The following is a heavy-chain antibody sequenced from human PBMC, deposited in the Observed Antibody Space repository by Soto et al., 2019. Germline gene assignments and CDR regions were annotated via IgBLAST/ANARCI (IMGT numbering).Heavy chain of an antibody. CDR3: ARMAAAATGSYYYYYGMDV. D-gene: IGHD6-13*01. J-gene: IGHJ6*02. Sequence: SETLSLTRTVSGGSISSGGYYWSWIRQHPGKGLEWIGYIYYSGSTYYNPSLKSRVTISVDTSKNQFSLKLSSVTAADTAVYYCARMAAAATGSYYYYYGMDVSGQGTTVTVSS. CDR1: GGSISSGGYY. CDR2: IYYSGST. V-gene: IGHV4-31*03.